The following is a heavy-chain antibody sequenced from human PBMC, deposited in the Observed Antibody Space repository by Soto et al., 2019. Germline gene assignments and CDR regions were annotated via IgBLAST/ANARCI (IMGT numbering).Heavy chain of an antibody. CDR2: ISGSGGSK. CDR1: GFTFSSYA. J-gene: IGHJ4*02. V-gene: IGHV3-23*01. D-gene: IGHD2-15*01. CDR3: ARDLGYCSGGSCSYYFDY. Sequence: GGSLRLSCAASGFTFSSYAMSWVRQAPGKGLEWVSAISGSGGSKYYADSVKGRFTISRDNSKNTLYLQMNSLRAEDTAVYYCARDLGYCSGGSCSYYFDYWGQGTLVTVSS.